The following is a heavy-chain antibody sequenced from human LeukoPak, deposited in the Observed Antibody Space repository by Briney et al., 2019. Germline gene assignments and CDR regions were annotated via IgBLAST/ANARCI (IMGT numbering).Heavy chain of an antibody. J-gene: IGHJ4*02. V-gene: IGHV3-23*01. D-gene: IGHD1-26*01. Sequence: GGSLRLSCAASGFTFSSYAMSWVRQAPGKGLEWVSAISGSTGSTYYADSVKGRFTISRDNSKNTLYLQMKSLRAEDTAVYYCAKDGERGSYSYFDDWGQGTLVTVSS. CDR1: GFTFSSYA. CDR2: ISGSTGST. CDR3: AKDGERGSYSYFDD.